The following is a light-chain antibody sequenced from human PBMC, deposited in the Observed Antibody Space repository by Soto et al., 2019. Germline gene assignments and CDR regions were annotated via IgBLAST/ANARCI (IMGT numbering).Light chain of an antibody. V-gene: IGKV1-5*01. CDR3: QQFTSGTWT. J-gene: IGKJ1*01. Sequence: DIQMTQSPSTLSASVGDRVTITCRASQNIERWLAWYQQKPGKAPKLLLYDVSSLESGVPSRFSGSGSGTEFILTINGLQPDDFATYFCQQFTSGTWTFGQGTKVDVK. CDR2: DVS. CDR1: QNIERW.